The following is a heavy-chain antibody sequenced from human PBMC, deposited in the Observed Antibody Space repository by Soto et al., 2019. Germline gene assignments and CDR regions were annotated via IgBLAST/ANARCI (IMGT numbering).Heavy chain of an antibody. CDR1: GFSLSTSGVG. CDR2: IYWDDDK. CDR3: AHVYYYGSGKTPPYYYYYMDV. J-gene: IGHJ6*03. V-gene: IGHV2-5*02. D-gene: IGHD3-10*01. Sequence: QITLKESGPTLVKPTQTLTLTCTFSGFSLSTSGVGVGWIRQPPGKALEWLALIYWDDDKRYSPSLKSRLTNTKDTSKNQVVLTMTNLDPVDTATYYCAHVYYYGSGKTPPYYYYYMDVWGKGTTVTVSS.